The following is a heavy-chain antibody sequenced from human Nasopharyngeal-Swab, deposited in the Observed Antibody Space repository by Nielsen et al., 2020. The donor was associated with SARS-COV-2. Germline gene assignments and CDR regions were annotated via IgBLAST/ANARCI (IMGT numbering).Heavy chain of an antibody. J-gene: IGHJ4*02. D-gene: IGHD1-14*01. V-gene: IGHV3-23*01. CDR1: GFTFSSYA. CDR3: AKGTGMTYRAIDY. Sequence: GESLKISCVASGFTFSSYAMNWVRQAPGKGLEWVSAISRTYSTYYADSVRGRFTVSRDNSKYTLYLQMSSLRAEDTAVYYCAKGTGMTYRAIDYWGQGTLVTASS. CDR2: ISRTYST.